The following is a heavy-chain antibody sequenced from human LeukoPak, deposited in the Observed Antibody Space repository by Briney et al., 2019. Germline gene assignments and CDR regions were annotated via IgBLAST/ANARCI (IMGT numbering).Heavy chain of an antibody. V-gene: IGHV4-59*01. CDR2: IYYSGIT. Sequence: SETLSLTCTVSGGSIRGYYWIWLRQPPGKGLEYIGYIYYSGITNYNPSLKSRVTISVDTSKNQFSLGLNSVTAADTAMYYCARGFDSSSGWYPAFDIWGHGTMGTVSS. D-gene: IGHD6-19*01. CDR1: GGSIRGYY. CDR3: ARGFDSSSGWYPAFDI. J-gene: IGHJ3*02.